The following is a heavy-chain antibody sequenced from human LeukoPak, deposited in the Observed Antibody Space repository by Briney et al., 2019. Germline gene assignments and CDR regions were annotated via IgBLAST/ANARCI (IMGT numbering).Heavy chain of an antibody. CDR1: GFTFSSYA. CDR3: AKDLEGWTSFDYYYGMDV. V-gene: IGHV3-23*01. CDR2: ISGSGGST. J-gene: IGHJ6*02. Sequence: GGSLRLSCAASGFTFSSYAMSWVRQAPGKGLEWVSAISGSGGSTYYADSVKGRFTISRDNSKNTLYLQMNSLRAEDTAVYYCAKDLEGWTSFDYYYGMDVWGQGTTVTVS. D-gene: IGHD3-3*01.